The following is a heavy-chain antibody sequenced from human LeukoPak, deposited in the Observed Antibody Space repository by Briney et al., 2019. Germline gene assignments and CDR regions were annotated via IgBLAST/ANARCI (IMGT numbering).Heavy chain of an antibody. CDR2: INWNGGST. Sequence: PGGSLRLSCAASGFTFEGYGMSWVRQGPGKGLEWVSGINWNGGSTGYADSVKGRFTISRDNAKNSLYLQVNSLRAEDTAVCYCARVVPYSSVWVPGDYWGQGTLVTASS. J-gene: IGHJ4*02. CDR1: GFTFEGYG. CDR3: ARVVPYSSVWVPGDY. D-gene: IGHD6-19*01. V-gene: IGHV3-20*04.